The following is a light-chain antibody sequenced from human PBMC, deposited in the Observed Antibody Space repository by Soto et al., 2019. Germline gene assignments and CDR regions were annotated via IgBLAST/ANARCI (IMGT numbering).Light chain of an antibody. CDR2: DVT. CDR3: FSHRSGDSHV. CDR1: SSDVGGYIY. Sequence: QSALTQPASVSGSPGQSITISCTGTSSDVGGYIYVSWYQQHPGKAPKLMIYDVTSRPSGVSYRFSGSKSGNTASLTISGLQAEDEADYYCFSHRSGDSHVFGTGTKVTVL. J-gene: IGLJ1*01. V-gene: IGLV2-14*01.